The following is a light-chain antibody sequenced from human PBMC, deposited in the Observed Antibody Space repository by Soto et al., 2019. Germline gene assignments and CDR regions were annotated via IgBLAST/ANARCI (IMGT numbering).Light chain of an antibody. Sequence: EMVMTQSPATLSVSTGERATLSCRASQSVSSNLAWYQQKPGQAPRLLIYGASTRATGIPARFSGSGSGTEFTLTISSLQSEDFAVYYCQQYHNWPSTFGQGTRLEIK. CDR2: GAS. J-gene: IGKJ5*01. V-gene: IGKV3-15*01. CDR1: QSVSSN. CDR3: QQYHNWPST.